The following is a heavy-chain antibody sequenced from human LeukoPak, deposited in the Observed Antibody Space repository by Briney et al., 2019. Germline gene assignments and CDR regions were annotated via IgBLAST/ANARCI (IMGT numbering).Heavy chain of an antibody. CDR2: IDPSDSYT. V-gene: IGHV5-10-1*01. J-gene: IGHJ4*02. Sequence: GESLKISCKGSGYSFTSYWIGWVRQMPGKGLEWMGRIDPSDSYTNYSPSFQGHVTISADKSISTAYLQWSSLKASDTAMYYCARHPYYDSSGYSWGQGTLVTVSS. CDR3: ARHPYYDSSGYS. D-gene: IGHD3-22*01. CDR1: GYSFTSYW.